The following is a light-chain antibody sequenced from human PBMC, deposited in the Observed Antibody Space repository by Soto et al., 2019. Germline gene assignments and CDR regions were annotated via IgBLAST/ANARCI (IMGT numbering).Light chain of an antibody. CDR2: GAS. CDR3: QNYDSSPYT. J-gene: IGKJ2*01. Sequence: ETVLTQSPCTLSLSPGETATLSCRASQSVASNSLAWYQQKPGQAPRLLVYGASGRATDIPDRFSGRGSGTDFTLTINRLQPEDFAVYYCQNYDSSPYTFGQGTKLEIK. CDR1: QSVASNS. V-gene: IGKV3-20*01.